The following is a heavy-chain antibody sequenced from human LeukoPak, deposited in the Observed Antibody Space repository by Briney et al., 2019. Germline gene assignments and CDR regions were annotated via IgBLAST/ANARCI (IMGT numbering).Heavy chain of an antibody. CDR3: ARDGEGRYGDPYFDY. CDR2: IYYSGST. D-gene: IGHD4-17*01. CDR1: GVSISSYY. J-gene: IGHJ4*02. V-gene: IGHV4-59*01. Sequence: SETLSLTCTVSGVSISSYYWSWIRQPPGKGLEWIGYIYYSGSTNYNPSLKSRVTISVDTSKNQFSLKLSSVTAADTAVYYCARDGEGRYGDPYFDYWGQGTLVTVSS.